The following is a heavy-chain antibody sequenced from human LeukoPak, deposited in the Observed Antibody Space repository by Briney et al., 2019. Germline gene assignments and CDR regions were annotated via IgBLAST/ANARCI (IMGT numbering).Heavy chain of an antibody. CDR1: GGSFSGYY. V-gene: IGHV4-34*01. CDR2: INHSGST. J-gene: IGHJ4*02. Sequence: SETLSLTCAVYGGSFSGYYWSWIRQPPGKGLEWIGEINHSGSTNYNPSLKSRVTISVDTSKNQFSLKLSSVTAADTAVYYCAILTTRSGCDYWAREPWSPSPQ. D-gene: IGHD3-22*01. CDR3: AILTTRSGCDY.